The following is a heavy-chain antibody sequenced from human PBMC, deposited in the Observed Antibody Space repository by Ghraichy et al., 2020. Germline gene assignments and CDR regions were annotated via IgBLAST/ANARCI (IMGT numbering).Heavy chain of an antibody. J-gene: IGHJ4*02. CDR1: GFSLSTSGVG. Sequence: SGPTLVKPTQALTLTCTFSGFSLSTSGVGVGWIRQPPGEALEWLALIYWDDDKHYSPSLKSRLTITKDTSKNQVVLTMTNMDPVDTATYYCAHKDSTSYYSLFDYWGQGTLVTVSS. CDR3: AHKDSTSYYSLFDY. CDR2: IYWDDDK. D-gene: IGHD1-26*01. V-gene: IGHV2-5*02.